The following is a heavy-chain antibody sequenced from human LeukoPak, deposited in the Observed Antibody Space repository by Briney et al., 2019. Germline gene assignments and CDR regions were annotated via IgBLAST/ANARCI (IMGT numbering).Heavy chain of an antibody. J-gene: IGHJ6*02. Sequence: ASVKVSCKASGYTFTSYGISWVRQAPGQGLEWMGWISAYNGNTNYAQKVQGRVTMTTDTSTSTAYMELSSLRSEDTAVYYCAREFAGSRDGYNLVYGMDVWGQGTTVTVSS. D-gene: IGHD5-24*01. CDR1: GYTFTSYG. CDR2: ISAYNGNT. CDR3: AREFAGSRDGYNLVYGMDV. V-gene: IGHV1-18*01.